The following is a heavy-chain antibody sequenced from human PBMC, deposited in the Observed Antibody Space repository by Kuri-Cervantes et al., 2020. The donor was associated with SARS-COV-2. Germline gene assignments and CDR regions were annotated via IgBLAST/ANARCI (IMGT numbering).Heavy chain of an antibody. Sequence: GGSLRLSCAASGFTFSGYSMSWVRQAPGKGLEWVAFIRYDGSNKYYADSVKGRFTISRDNSKNTLYLQMNSLRAEDTAVYYCAKEGGQKSDYMRYYYYYMDVWGKGTTVTVSS. CDR3: AKEGGQKSDYMRYYYYYMDV. CDR1: GFTFSGYS. J-gene: IGHJ6*03. D-gene: IGHD4-17*01. V-gene: IGHV3-30*02. CDR2: IRYDGSNK.